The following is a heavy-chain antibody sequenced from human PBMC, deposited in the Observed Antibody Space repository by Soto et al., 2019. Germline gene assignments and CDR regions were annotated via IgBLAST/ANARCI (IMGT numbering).Heavy chain of an antibody. CDR1: RFTLSSFG. CDR2: IWYDGSNK. Sequence: QVQLVESGGGVVQPGRSLRLSCAACRFTLSSFGLHWVRQAPGKGLEWVAVIWYDGSNKYYADSVKGRFTISRDNSKNTLYLQMNSLRGEDTAVYYCARDPGKWGRSYYGMDVWGQGTTVTVSS. CDR3: ARDPGKWGRSYYGMDV. J-gene: IGHJ6*02. V-gene: IGHV3-33*01. D-gene: IGHD3-16*01.